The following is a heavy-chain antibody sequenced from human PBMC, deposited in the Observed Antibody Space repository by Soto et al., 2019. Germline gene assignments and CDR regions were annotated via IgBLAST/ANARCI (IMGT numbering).Heavy chain of an antibody. CDR1: GYTFSNFW. CDR2: IYPGDHET. V-gene: IGHV5-51*01. D-gene: IGHD6-13*01. J-gene: IGHJ4*02. CDR3: ARSPRSSPYFDY. Sequence: GESLKISCQGYGYTFSNFWIAWVRHLPGKGLEWMGIIYPGDHETRYSPSFHGKVTISADKSINTAYLQWSGLEASDSAFYYCARSPRSSPYFDYWGQGALVTVSS.